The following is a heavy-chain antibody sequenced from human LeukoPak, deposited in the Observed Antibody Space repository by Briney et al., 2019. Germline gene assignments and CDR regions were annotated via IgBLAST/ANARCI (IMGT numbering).Heavy chain of an antibody. J-gene: IGHJ4*02. CDR3: ARDASTAGTTWDY. D-gene: IGHD1-1*01. CDR1: GFTFSTYW. V-gene: IGHV3-7*01. Sequence: SGGSPRLSCAASGFTFSTYWMSWVREAPGKGLQWVANIKQDGSEKSYVDSVKGRFTISRDNAKNSLYLQMNSLRAEDTAVYYCARDASTAGTTWDYWGQGTLVTASS. CDR2: IKQDGSEK.